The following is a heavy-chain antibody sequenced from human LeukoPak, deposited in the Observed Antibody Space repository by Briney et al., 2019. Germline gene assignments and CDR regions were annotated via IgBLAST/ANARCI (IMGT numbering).Heavy chain of an antibody. Sequence: SETLSLTCTVYAGSINNYYWNWLRQPPGKGLEWIGHIYHSGVTNSNPSLKSRVTISVDTSKNQFSLKQSSEISADAGVYYCARGPYNYTWFDIWGQGTLVTVSS. CDR1: AGSINNYY. CDR2: IYHSGVT. V-gene: IGHV4-59*01. CDR3: ARGPYNYTWFDI. J-gene: IGHJ5*02. D-gene: IGHD1-20*01.